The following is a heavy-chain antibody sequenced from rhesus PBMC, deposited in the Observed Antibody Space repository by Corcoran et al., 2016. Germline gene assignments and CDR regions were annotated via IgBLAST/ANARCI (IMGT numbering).Heavy chain of an antibody. J-gene: IGHJ4*01. D-gene: IGHD1-44*02. V-gene: IGHV4-169*01. CDR3: ARGRPGDY. CDR2: SYGSGSST. Sequence: QLQLQESGPGLVKPSETLSLTCAVSGGSIRRSSWRCIRQVPGKGLEWIGYSYGSGSSTNYNPSLKSRVTLSVDTSKNQLSLKLSSVTAADTAVYYCARGRPGDYWGQGVLVTVSS. CDR1: GGSIRRSS.